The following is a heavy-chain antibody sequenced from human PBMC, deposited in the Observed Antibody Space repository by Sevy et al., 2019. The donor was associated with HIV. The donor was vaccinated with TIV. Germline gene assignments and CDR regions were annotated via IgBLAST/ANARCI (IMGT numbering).Heavy chain of an antibody. V-gene: IGHV3-48*01. J-gene: IGHJ4*02. Sequence: GGSLRLSCEVPVFTFNSYSYNWVRQAPGKGLEWISYISTSSDITYYEESVQGRFTISRDNVKNSLYLQMNSLRVEDTAIYYCARGTGIRSLYYFAYWGQGTLVTVSS. CDR3: ARGTGIRSLYYFAY. CDR2: ISTSSDIT. CDR1: VFTFNSYS. D-gene: IGHD1-1*01.